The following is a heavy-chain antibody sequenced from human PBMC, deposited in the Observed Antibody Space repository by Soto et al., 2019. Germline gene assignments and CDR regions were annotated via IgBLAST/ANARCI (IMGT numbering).Heavy chain of an antibody. D-gene: IGHD6-19*01. CDR1: GFTFSSYA. CDR3: VMGKLDSSGFDTYYYGMDV. J-gene: IGHJ6*02. V-gene: IGHV3-64D*08. Sequence: GGSLRLSCSASGFTFSSYAMHWVRQAPGKGLEYVSAISSNGGSTYYADSVKGRFTISRDNSKNTLYLQMSSLRAEDTAVYYCVMGKLDSSGFDTYYYGMDVWGQGTTVTVSS. CDR2: ISSNGGST.